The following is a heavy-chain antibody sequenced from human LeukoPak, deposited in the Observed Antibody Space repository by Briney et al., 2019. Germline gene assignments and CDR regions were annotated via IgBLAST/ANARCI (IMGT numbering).Heavy chain of an antibody. CDR3: ARPSAISLNADRPWVY. J-gene: IGHJ4*02. CDR1: GGSVNSYY. D-gene: IGHD5-18*01. CDR2: IDYSGNT. Sequence: PSETLSLTCTVSGGSVNSYYWSWIRQPPGKGLEWLGYIDYSGNTNYSPSLQSRLTISVDTSKNQFSLKLSSVTAADTAVYYCARPSAISLNADRPWVYWGQGTLVTVSS. V-gene: IGHV4-59*08.